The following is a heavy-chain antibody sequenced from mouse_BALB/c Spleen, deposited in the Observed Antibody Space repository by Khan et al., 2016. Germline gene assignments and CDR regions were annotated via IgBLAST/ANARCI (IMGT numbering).Heavy chain of an antibody. CDR3: ASYYDYDGGFAY. J-gene: IGHJ3*01. CDR2: IWGDGST. CDR1: GFSLTGFS. Sequence: QVQLKESGPGLVAPSQSLSITCTVSGFSLTGFSVNWVRQPPGKALEWLGMIWGDGSTDYNSALKSRLSFSKDNSKSQVFLKMNSLQTDDTARYFCASYYDYDGGFAYGGQGTLVTVSA. V-gene: IGHV2-6-7*01. D-gene: IGHD2-4*01.